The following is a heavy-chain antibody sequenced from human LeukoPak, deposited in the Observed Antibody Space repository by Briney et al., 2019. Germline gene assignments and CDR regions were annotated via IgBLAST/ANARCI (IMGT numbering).Heavy chain of an antibody. CDR2: ISAYNGNT. D-gene: IGHD6-13*01. Sequence: GASVKVSCKASGYTFTSYGISWVRQAPGQGLEWMGWISAYNGNTNYAQKLQGRVTMTTDTSTSTAYMELRSLRSDDTAVYYCARDYLTSQYSSSWTPWYYYYGMDVWGQGTTVTVSS. J-gene: IGHJ6*02. CDR1: GYTFTSYG. CDR3: ARDYLTSQYSSSWTPWYYYYGMDV. V-gene: IGHV1-18*01.